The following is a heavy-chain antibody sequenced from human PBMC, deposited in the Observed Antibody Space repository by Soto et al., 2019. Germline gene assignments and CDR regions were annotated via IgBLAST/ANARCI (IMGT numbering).Heavy chain of an antibody. J-gene: IGHJ6*02. CDR1: GVTFSSYA. V-gene: IGHV1-69*13. CDR3: ARQDFGVVRYHYYYYGMDV. Sequence: ASVKVSCKASGVTFSSYAISWVRQAPGQGLEWMGGIIPIFGTANYAQKFQGRVTITADESTSTAYMELSSLRSEDTAVYYCARQDFGVVRYHYYYYGMDVWGQGTTVTVSS. D-gene: IGHD3-3*01. CDR2: IIPIFGTA.